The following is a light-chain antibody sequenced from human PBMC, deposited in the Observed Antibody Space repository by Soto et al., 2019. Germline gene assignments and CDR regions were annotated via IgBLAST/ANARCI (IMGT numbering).Light chain of an antibody. CDR3: QQYGSSPPVT. V-gene: IGKV3-20*01. CDR2: GAS. Sequence: EIVLTQSPGTLSLSPGERATLSCRAGKSVGAGYLAWYQQKPGRPPRLLIYGASSRATGIPDRFSGSGSGTDFTLTISRLEPEDFAVYYCQQYGSSPPVTFGQGTRLEIK. CDR1: KSVGAGY. J-gene: IGKJ5*01.